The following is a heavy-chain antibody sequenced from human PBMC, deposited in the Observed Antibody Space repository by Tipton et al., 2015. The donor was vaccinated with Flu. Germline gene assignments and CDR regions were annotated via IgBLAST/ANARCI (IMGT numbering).Heavy chain of an antibody. Sequence: TLSLTCTVSSGSIRSTNYFCAWIRQPPGKRLELIGSIYYSGTTNYNPSLNSRVSISFDSSKNHFSLRLSSVTAADTAVYYCARDSVVVPGALIYWGQGTLVTVSS. J-gene: IGHJ4*02. CDR2: IYYSGTT. CDR3: ARDSVVVPGALIY. CDR1: SGSIRSTNYF. V-gene: IGHV4-39*07. D-gene: IGHD2-2*01.